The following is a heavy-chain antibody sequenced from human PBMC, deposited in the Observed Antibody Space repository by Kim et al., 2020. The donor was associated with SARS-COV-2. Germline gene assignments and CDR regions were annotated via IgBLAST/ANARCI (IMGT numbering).Heavy chain of an antibody. V-gene: IGHV3-30*18. CDR3: AKDHGYCSGGSCYSQGPLDY. Sequence: GGSLRLSCAASGFTFSSYGMHWVRQAPGKGLEWVAVISYDGSNKYHADSVKGRFTISRDNSKNTLYLQINSLRAEDTAVYYCAKDHGYCSGGSCYSQGPLDYWGQGTLVTVSS. CDR2: ISYDGSNK. D-gene: IGHD2-15*01. J-gene: IGHJ4*02. CDR1: GFTFSSYG.